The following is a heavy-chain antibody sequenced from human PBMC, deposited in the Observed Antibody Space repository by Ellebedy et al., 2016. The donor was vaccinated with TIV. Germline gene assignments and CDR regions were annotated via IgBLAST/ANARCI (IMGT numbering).Heavy chain of an antibody. CDR3: ARGTVALQPLKYFDS. V-gene: IGHV4-34*01. J-gene: IGHJ4*02. D-gene: IGHD6-19*01. CDR1: GGSFSGYY. CDR2: SIQSGST. Sequence: SETLSLTXAVYGGSFSGYYWTWIRQPPGKGLEWIGESIQSGSTSYNSSLKSRVTISLDTSKNQFSLKLSSVTAADTAVYYCARGTVALQPLKYFDSWGQGTLVTVSS.